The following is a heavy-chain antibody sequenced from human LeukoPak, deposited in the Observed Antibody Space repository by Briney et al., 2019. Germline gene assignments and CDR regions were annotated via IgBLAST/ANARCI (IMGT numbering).Heavy chain of an antibody. CDR1: GGSFSGYY. Sequence: SETLSLTCTVYGGSFSGYYWSWIRQPPGKGLEWIGEINHSGSTNYNPSLKSRVTISVDTSKNQFSLKLSSVTAADTAVYYCARALGTSFDYWGQGTLVTVSP. CDR2: INHSGST. CDR3: ARALGTSFDY. D-gene: IGHD7-27*01. V-gene: IGHV4-34*01. J-gene: IGHJ4*02.